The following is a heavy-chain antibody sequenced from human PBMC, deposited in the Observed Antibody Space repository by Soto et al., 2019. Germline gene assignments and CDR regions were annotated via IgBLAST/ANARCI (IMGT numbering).Heavy chain of an antibody. J-gene: IGHJ4*02. CDR2: INSRTGGT. CDR3: ARMPLRGPRDY. V-gene: IGHV1-2*02. D-gene: IGHD3-10*01. Sequence: VKVSCKASGYTFTEYYFHWVRQAPGQGLEWVAWINSRTGGTKYAQKFQGRVTVTRDTSISTVYMELSGLTSDDTAVYYCARMPLRGPRDYWGQGTLVTVAS. CDR1: GYTFTEYY.